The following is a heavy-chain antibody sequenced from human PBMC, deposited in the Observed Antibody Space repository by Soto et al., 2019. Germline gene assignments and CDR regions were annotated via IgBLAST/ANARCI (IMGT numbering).Heavy chain of an antibody. V-gene: IGHV4-59*01. CDR2: IYYTGST. D-gene: IGHD2-21*02. J-gene: IGHJ6*02. Sequence: AEPLSDTCTVSSDAIGSYYWTSIPDTPTRGLDWIGQIYYTGSTNYNPSLKSRVTISLGTSKDQFSLKLSSVTAADTAVYYCARDSQYCFGGYCYSDFYGLDVWGQGTTV. CDR3: ARDSQYCFGGYCYSDFYGLDV. CDR1: SDAIGSYY.